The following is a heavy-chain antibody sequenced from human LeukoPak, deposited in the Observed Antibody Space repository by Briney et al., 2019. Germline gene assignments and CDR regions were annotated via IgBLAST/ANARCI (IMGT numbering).Heavy chain of an antibody. V-gene: IGHV1-69*04. CDR3: ARQRYDILTGRPYYYYYYYMDV. CDR2: IIPILGIA. CDR1: GGTFSSYA. J-gene: IGHJ6*03. D-gene: IGHD3-9*01. Sequence: ASVKVSCKASGGTFSSYAISWVRQAPGQGLEWMGRIIPILGIANYAQKFQGRVTITADESTSTAYMELSSLRSEDTAVYYCARQRYDILTGRPYYYYYYYMDVWGKGTTVTVSS.